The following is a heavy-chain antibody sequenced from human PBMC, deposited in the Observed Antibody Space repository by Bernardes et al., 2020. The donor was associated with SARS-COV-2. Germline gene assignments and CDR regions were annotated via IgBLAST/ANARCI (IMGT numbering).Heavy chain of an antibody. CDR2: INSDGSNR. CDR3: ARKTGHDYGMDV. D-gene: IGHD3-10*01. J-gene: IGHJ6*02. CDR1: GFTLSSYC. Sequence: GGPLRLSCVASGFTLSSYCMHWVRQAPGEGLVWVSRINSDGSNRIYADSVKGRFTISSDTSKNTLYLQMDSLRVEDTAVYYCARKTGHDYGMDVWGQGTTVAVSS. V-gene: IGHV3-74*01.